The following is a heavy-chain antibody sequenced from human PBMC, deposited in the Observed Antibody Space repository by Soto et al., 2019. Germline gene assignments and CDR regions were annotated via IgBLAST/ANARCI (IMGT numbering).Heavy chain of an antibody. V-gene: IGHV3-48*04. D-gene: IGHD4-17*01. J-gene: IGHJ3*02. CDR2: ISSSSSTR. CDR1: GFTFSAYN. Sequence: PGGSLRLSCAASGFTFSAYNMNWVRQAPGKGLEWISYISSSSSTRYYADSVKGRFTISRDSSKTIVYLQMNSLRPEDTAVYYCATWHLREHAYDIWGQGTAVTVSS. CDR3: ATWHLREHAYDI.